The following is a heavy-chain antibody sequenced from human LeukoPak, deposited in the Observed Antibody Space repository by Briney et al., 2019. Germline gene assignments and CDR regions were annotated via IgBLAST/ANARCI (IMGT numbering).Heavy chain of an antibody. CDR2: IYTSGST. J-gene: IGHJ2*01. D-gene: IGHD6-13*01. V-gene: IGHV4-4*07. CDR1: GGSISSYY. CDR3: ARDGIGRGSSWGWWYFDL. Sequence: PSETLSLTCTVSGGSISSYYWSWIRQPAGKGLEWIGRIYTSGSTNYNPSLKSRVTISVDTSKNQFSLKLSSVTAADTAVYYCARDGIGRGSSWGWWYFDLWGRGTLVTVSS.